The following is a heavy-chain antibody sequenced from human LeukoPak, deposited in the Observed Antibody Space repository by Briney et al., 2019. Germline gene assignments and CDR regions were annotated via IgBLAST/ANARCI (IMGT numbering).Heavy chain of an antibody. V-gene: IGHV3-30-3*01. CDR2: ISYDGSNK. CDR3: ALSRWFGELLSPTFDY. Sequence: GGSLRLSCAASGFTFSSYAMHWVRQAPGKGLEWVAVISYDGSNKYYADSVKGRFTISRDNSKNTLYLQMNSLRAEDTAVYYCALSRWFGELLSPTFDYWGQGTLVTVSS. CDR1: GFTFSSYA. J-gene: IGHJ4*02. D-gene: IGHD3-10*01.